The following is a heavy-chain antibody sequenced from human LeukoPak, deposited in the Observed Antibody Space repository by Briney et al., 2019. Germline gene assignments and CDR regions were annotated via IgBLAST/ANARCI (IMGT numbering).Heavy chain of an antibody. Sequence: GGSLRLSCAASGFTFDDYAMHWVRQAPGKGLEWVSLISWDGGSTYYADSVKGRFTISRDNSKNSLYLQMNSLRAEDTALYYCAKDLIAAAGAGDYYYGMDVWGQGTTVTVSS. V-gene: IGHV3-43D*03. D-gene: IGHD6-13*01. CDR3: AKDLIAAAGAGDYYYGMDV. J-gene: IGHJ6*02. CDR2: ISWDGGST. CDR1: GFTFDDYA.